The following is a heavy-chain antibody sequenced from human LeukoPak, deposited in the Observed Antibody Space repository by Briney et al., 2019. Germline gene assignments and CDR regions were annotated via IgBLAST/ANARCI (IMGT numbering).Heavy chain of an antibody. V-gene: IGHV3-43*02. CDR2: ISGDGGST. Sequence: PGGSLRLSCAASGFTFDDYAMHWVRQAPGKGLEWVSLISGDGGSTYYADSMKGRFTISRDNSKNSLYLQMNSLRTEDTALYYCAKDAISGSYSPYYFDYWGQGTLVTVSS. CDR1: GFTFDDYA. J-gene: IGHJ4*02. D-gene: IGHD1-26*01. CDR3: AKDAISGSYSPYYFDY.